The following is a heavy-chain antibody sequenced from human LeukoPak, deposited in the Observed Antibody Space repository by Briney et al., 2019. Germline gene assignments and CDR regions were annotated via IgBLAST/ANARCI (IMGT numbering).Heavy chain of an antibody. CDR3: ATYSTRNAREFQS. Sequence: GGSLRLSCAASGFTFDDYAMHWVRQAPGKGLEWVSGISWNSGSIGYADSVKGRFTISRDNAKMSLYLQMNSLRVEDTAVYYCATYSTRNAREFQSWGQGTLVTVSS. CDR1: GFTFDDYA. D-gene: IGHD4-11*01. V-gene: IGHV3-9*01. CDR2: ISWNSGSI. J-gene: IGHJ1*01.